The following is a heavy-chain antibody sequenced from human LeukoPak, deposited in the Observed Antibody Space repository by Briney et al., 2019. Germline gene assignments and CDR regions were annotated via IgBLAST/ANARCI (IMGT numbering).Heavy chain of an antibody. CDR3: ARDRDDYFDY. J-gene: IGHJ4*02. Sequence: GGSLRLSCAASGFTFSSYAMHWVRQAPGKGLEWVAVISYDGSNKYYADSVKGRFTISRDNSKNTLYLQMNSLRADDTAVYYCARDRDDYFDYWGQGTLVTVSS. CDR1: GFTFSSYA. CDR2: ISYDGSNK. V-gene: IGHV3-30-3*01. D-gene: IGHD3-10*01.